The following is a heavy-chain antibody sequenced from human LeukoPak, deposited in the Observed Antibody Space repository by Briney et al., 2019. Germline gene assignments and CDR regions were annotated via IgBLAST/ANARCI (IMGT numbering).Heavy chain of an antibody. D-gene: IGHD6-13*01. CDR1: GFTFSSYS. CDR2: ISSSSSYI. J-gene: IGHJ4*02. Sequence: GGSLRLSCAASGFTFSSYSMTWVRQSPGKGLEWISSISSSSSYIYYADSVKGRFTISRDNAKNSLYLQMNSLRAEDTAVYYCARDVAAAGTYDYWGQGTLVIVSS. CDR3: ARDVAAAGTYDY. V-gene: IGHV3-21*01.